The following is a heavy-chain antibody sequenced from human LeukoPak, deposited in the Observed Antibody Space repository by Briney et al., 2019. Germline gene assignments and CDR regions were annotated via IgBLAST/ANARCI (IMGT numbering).Heavy chain of an antibody. J-gene: IGHJ4*02. V-gene: IGHV1-46*01. CDR3: ARGAYCSSTSCYVYYFDY. D-gene: IGHD2-2*01. Sequence: GASVKASCKASGYTFTSYYMHWVRQAPGQGLEWMGIINPSGGSTSYAQKFQGRVTMTRDTSTSTVYMELSSLSSEDTAVYSCARGAYCSSTSCYVYYFDYWGQGTLVTVSS. CDR1: GYTFTSYY. CDR2: INPSGGST.